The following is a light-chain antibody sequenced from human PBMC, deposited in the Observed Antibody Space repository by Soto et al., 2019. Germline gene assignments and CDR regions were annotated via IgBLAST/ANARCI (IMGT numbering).Light chain of an antibody. CDR1: SSDDGGYNY. V-gene: IGLV2-14*01. J-gene: IGLJ2*01. Sequence: QSVLTQPASVSGSPGQSITISCTGTSSDDGGYNYVSWYQQHPGKAPKLMIYEVSNRPSGVSNRFSGSKSGNTASLTISGLQAEDEADYYCSSYTSSSTPVVFGGGTQLTV. CDR3: SSYTSSSTPVV. CDR2: EVS.